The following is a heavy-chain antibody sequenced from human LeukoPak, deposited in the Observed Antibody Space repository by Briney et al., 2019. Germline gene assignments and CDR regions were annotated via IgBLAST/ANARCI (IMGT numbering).Heavy chain of an antibody. CDR1: GFTFSDYY. D-gene: IGHD1-1*01. V-gene: IGHV3-11*01. J-gene: IGHJ1*01. Sequence: GGSLRLSCGGSGFTFSDYYMNWIRQAPGKGLEWVSYISSSGTSIYQSDSVKGRFTISRDNAKNSLYLQMNSLRAEDTAVYYSATASAITSPGTFQHWGQGTLVTVSS. CDR3: ATASAITSPGTFQH. CDR2: ISSSGTSI.